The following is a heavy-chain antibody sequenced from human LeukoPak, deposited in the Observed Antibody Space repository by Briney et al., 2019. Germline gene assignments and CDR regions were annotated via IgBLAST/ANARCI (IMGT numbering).Heavy chain of an antibody. J-gene: IGHJ1*01. CDR3: AKGGGDRAEYFQH. V-gene: IGHV3-23*01. CDR1: GFTSIASR. Sequence: GSLRDSCAASGFTSIASRMSRGRPALGEGLGWVSAISGSGVITYYADSVKGRFTISRDNSKNTLYLQMNSLRAEDTAMYYCAKGGGDRAEYFQHWGQGTLVTVSS. CDR2: ISGSGVIT. D-gene: IGHD2-21*02.